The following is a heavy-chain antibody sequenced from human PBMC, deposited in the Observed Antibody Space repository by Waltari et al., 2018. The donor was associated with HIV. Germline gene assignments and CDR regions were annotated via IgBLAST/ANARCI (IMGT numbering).Heavy chain of an antibody. V-gene: IGHV3-48*01. CDR3: ARDLRGPSYFDY. D-gene: IGHD3-3*01. J-gene: IGHJ4*02. CDR2: INSSSSTI. CDR1: GFTFSSYS. Sequence: EVQLVESGGGLVQPGGSLRLSCAASGFTFSSYSMNWVRQATGKGLEWVSYINSSSSTIYYADSVKGRYTISRDNAKNSLYLQMNSLRAEDTAVYYCARDLRGPSYFDYWGQGTLVTVSS.